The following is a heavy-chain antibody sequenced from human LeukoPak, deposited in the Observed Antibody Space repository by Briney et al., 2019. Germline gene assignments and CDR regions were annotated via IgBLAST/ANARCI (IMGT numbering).Heavy chain of an antibody. CDR2: IIPILGIA. V-gene: IGHV1-69*04. CDR3: ATQAGAGAFDI. CDR1: GGTFSSYA. J-gene: IGHJ3*02. D-gene: IGHD1-26*01. Sequence: SVKVSCKASGGTFSSYAISWVRQAPGQGLEWMGRIIPILGIANYAQKFQGRVTITADKSTSTAYMELSSLRSEDTAVYYCATQAGAGAFDIWGQGTMVTVSS.